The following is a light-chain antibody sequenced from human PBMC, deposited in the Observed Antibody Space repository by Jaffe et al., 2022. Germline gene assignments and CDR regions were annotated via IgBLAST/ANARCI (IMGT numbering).Light chain of an antibody. Sequence: EIVLTQSPGILSLSPGERATLSCRASQSVSSSYLAWYQQKPGQAPRLLIYGASTRATGIPDRFSGSGSGTDFTFTISRVEPEDFAVYYCQQYDSSPPAIIFGQGTRLEIK. CDR3: QQYDSSPPAII. CDR2: GAS. CDR1: QSVSSSY. J-gene: IGKJ5*01. V-gene: IGKV3-20*01.